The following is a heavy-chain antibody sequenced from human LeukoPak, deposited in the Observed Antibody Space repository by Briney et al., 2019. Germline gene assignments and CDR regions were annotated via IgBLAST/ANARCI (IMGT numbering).Heavy chain of an antibody. D-gene: IGHD3-9*01. CDR2: INPSGGST. CDR1: GYTFTSYY. Sequence: ASVKVSCKASGYTFTSYYMHWVRQAPGQGLEWMGIINPSGGSTSYAQKLQGRVTMTRDMSTSTVYMELSSLRSEDTAVYYCARDGASPLTYYYYYMDVWGKGTTVTVSS. J-gene: IGHJ6*03. V-gene: IGHV1-46*01. CDR3: ARDGASPLTYYYYYMDV.